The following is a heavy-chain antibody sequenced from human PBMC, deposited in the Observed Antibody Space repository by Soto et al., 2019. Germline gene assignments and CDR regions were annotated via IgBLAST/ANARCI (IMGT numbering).Heavy chain of an antibody. CDR1: GDSFTTDW. J-gene: IGHJ5*02. D-gene: IGHD3-10*01. Sequence: GESLKISCKTSGDSFTTDWIGWVRQMPGKGLGWMGVIYPGDSRTRYSPPFQGQVTISADKSISTAYLQWRSLKASDTALYYCATRRLLSPESSPWGPGTLVTVSS. V-gene: IGHV5-51*01. CDR3: ATRRLLSPESSP. CDR2: IYPGDSRT.